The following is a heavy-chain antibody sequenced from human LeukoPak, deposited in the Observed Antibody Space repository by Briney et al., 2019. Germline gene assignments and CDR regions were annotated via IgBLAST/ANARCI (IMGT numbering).Heavy chain of an antibody. D-gene: IGHD3-9*01. CDR2: MNPNRGNT. CDR1: GYSFSSYD. CDR3: TRAGERPIRYFDC. J-gene: IGHJ4*02. Sequence: ASVKVSCKASGYSFSSYDINWVRQATGQGLEWMGWMNPNRGNTGYAQEFQGRVSMTRNTSINTAYMELSSLRSEDTALYFCTRAGERPIRYFDCWGQGTLVTVSS. V-gene: IGHV1-8*01.